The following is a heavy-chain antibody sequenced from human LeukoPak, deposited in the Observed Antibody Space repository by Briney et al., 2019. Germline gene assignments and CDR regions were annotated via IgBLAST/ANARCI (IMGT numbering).Heavy chain of an antibody. CDR1: GFTFSSYA. CDR3: ARATVTTFYSDY. V-gene: IGHV3-30-3*01. D-gene: IGHD4-11*01. J-gene: IGHJ4*02. CDR2: ISYDGSNK. Sequence: GGSLRLSCAASGFTFSSYAMHWVRQAPGKGLEWVAVISYDGSNKYYADSVKGRFTISRDNSKNTLYLQMNSLRAEDTAVYYCARATVTTFYSDYWGQGTLVTVSS.